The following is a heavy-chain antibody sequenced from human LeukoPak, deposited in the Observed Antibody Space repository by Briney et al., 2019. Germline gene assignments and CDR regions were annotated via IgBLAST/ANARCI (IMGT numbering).Heavy chain of an antibody. V-gene: IGHV4-59*01. D-gene: IGHD5-18*01. CDR2: IHYSGST. Sequence: SDTLSLTCTVSGDSISSYYWSWIRQPPGKGLEWIGYIHYSGSTSYNPSLKSRVTISVDTSKNQFSLKLSSVTAADTAVYYCARGYSYDLFDYWGQGTLVTVSP. CDR3: ARGYSYDLFDY. J-gene: IGHJ4*02. CDR1: GDSISSYY.